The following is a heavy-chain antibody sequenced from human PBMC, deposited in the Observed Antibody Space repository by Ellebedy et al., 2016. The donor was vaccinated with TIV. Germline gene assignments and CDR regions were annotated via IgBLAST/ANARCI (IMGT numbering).Heavy chain of an antibody. CDR1: GFTLSSYS. Sequence: GESLKLSCAASGFTLSSYSMNWVRQAPGRGLEWVSYISSSSNTIYYADSVKGRFTISRDNAKNSLYLQMNSLRAEDTAVYYCAKSFTANWFDPWGQGTLVTVSS. J-gene: IGHJ5*02. CDR2: ISSSSNTI. V-gene: IGHV3-48*01. CDR3: AKSFTANWFDP.